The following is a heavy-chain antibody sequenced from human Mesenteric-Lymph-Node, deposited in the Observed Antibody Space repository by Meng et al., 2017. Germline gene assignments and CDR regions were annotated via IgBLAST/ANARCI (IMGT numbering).Heavy chain of an antibody. J-gene: IGHJ5*02. CDR2: ISHSGNA. CDR3: ARHGGYYQDL. Sequence: VQIQEWRPGVVGPLGHPSHPCAVSGGFISSNSYWSWVRQPPGKGLEWIGQISHSGNAYSNPSLKSRLTMSVDWSKRQLSLWLTSVTAADTAVYYCARHGGYYQDLWGQGTLVTVSS. V-gene: IGHV4-4*02. D-gene: IGHD4-23*01. CDR1: GGFISSNSY.